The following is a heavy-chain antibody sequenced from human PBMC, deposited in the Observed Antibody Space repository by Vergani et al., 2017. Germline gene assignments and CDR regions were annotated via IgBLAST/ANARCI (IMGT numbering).Heavy chain of an antibody. V-gene: IGHV4-30-4*08. D-gene: IGHD3-10*01. J-gene: IGHJ4*02. CDR1: GGSISSGDYY. Sequence: QVQLQESGPGLVKPSQTLSLTCTVSGGSISSGDYYWSWISQPPGKGLEWIGYIYYSGSTYYNPSLKSRVTISVDTSKNQFSLKLSSVTAADTAVYYCARGQYYYGSGSYYDYWGQGTLVTVSS. CDR3: ARGQYYYGSGSYYDY. CDR2: IYYSGST.